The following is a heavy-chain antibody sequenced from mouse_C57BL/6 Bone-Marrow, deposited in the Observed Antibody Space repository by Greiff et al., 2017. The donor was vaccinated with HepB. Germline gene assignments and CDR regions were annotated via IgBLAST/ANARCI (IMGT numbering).Heavy chain of an antibody. J-gene: IGHJ2*01. Sequence: VQLQQPGAELVKPGASVKVSCKASGYTFTSYWMHWVKQRPGQGLEWIGRINPSDSDTNYNQKFKGKATLTVDKSSSTAYMQLSSLTSEDSAVYYCAIGGWLRPLFDYWGQGTTLTVSS. CDR1: GYTFTSYW. CDR3: AIGGWLRPLFDY. CDR2: INPSDSDT. D-gene: IGHD2-2*01. V-gene: IGHV1-74*01.